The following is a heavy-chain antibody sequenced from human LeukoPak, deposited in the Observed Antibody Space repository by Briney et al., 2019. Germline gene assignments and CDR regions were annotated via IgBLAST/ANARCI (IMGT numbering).Heavy chain of an antibody. V-gene: IGHV4-30-4*01. D-gene: IGHD1-26*01. CDR1: GGSISSGDYY. J-gene: IGHJ4*02. CDR3: ARVSSGATTVDY. Sequence: SETLSLTCTVSGGSISSGDYYWSWIRQPPGQGLEWIAYISHSGGTYYNPSLKSRATISLDTSRNQFSLKLSSVTAADTAVYYCARVSSGATTVDYWGQGTLVTVSS. CDR2: ISHSGGT.